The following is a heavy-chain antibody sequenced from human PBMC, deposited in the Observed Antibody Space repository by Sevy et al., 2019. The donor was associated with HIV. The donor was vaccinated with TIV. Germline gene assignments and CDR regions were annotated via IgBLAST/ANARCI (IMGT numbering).Heavy chain of an antibody. CDR1: GYTFTSYG. CDR3: ARDVAAAGAYYYYMDV. D-gene: IGHD6-13*01. Sequence: ASVKVSCKASGYTFTSYGISWVRQAPGQGLEWMGWISAYNGNTNYAQKLQGRVTMTTDTSTSTAYMELRSLGSDDTAVYYCARDVAAAGAYYYYMDVWGKGTTVTVSS. J-gene: IGHJ6*03. V-gene: IGHV1-18*01. CDR2: ISAYNGNT.